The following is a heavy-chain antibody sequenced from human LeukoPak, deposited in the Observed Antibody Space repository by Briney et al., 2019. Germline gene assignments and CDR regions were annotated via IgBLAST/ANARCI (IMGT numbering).Heavy chain of an antibody. V-gene: IGHV4-4*07. CDR3: ARGPSYLEWFTPFDP. CDR1: GGSISSYY. CDR2: IYTSGST. D-gene: IGHD3-3*01. J-gene: IGHJ5*02. Sequence: PSETLSLTCTGSGGSISSYYWSWIRQPAGKGLEWIGRIYTSGSTNYNPSLKSRVAISVDKSKNQFSLKLSSVTAADTAVYYCARGPSYLEWFTPFDPWGQGTLVTVSS.